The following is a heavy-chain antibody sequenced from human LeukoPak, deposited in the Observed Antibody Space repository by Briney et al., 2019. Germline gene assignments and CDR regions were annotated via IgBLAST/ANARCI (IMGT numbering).Heavy chain of an antibody. V-gene: IGHV1-2*02. J-gene: IGHJ4*01. CDR2: INPNSGGT. D-gene: IGHD3-10*01. CDR3: ARDRGAVASFTSFDY. Sequence: GASVNVSCKTSGYTFSGYYLHWVRPAPGQGLECMGWINPNSGGTTYAQKFQGRVTITRDTSISTAYMELSRLRSDDTAVYYCARDRGAVASFTSFDYWGQGTLVTVSS. CDR1: GYTFSGYY.